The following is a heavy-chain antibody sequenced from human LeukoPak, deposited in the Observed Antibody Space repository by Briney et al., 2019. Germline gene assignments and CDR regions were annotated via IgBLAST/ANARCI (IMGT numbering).Heavy chain of an antibody. Sequence: GGSLRLSCAASGFTFSSYDMNWVRQAPGKGLEWVSYISSSGSTIYYADSVKGRFTISRDNAKNSLYLQMNSLRAEDTAVYYCARGGTLEYFQYWGQGTLVSVSS. CDR3: ARGGTLEYFQY. CDR2: ISSSGSTI. V-gene: IGHV3-48*03. J-gene: IGHJ1*01. CDR1: GFTFSSYD.